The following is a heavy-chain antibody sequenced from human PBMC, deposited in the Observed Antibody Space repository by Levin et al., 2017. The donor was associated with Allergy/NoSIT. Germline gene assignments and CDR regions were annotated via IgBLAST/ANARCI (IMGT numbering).Heavy chain of an antibody. V-gene: IGHV4-39*01. J-gene: IGHJ4*02. CDR3: ARRGENSGSFSQFDY. D-gene: IGHD1-26*01. CDR1: RGSVSSSNYY. CDR2: IYYTGST. Sequence: PSETLSLTCTVSRGSVSSSNYYWGWIRQSPGKGLEWIGSIYYTGSTYYNPSLKSRVSISIDMPKNQLSLNLSSVTAADTAVYYCARRGENSGSFSQFDYWGQGTLVTISS.